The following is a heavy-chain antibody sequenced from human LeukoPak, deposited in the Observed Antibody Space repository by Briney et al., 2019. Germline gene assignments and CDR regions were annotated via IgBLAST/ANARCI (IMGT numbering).Heavy chain of an antibody. CDR2: IYPGDSDT. D-gene: IGHD3-10*01. V-gene: IGHV5-51*01. J-gene: IGHJ2*01. Sequence: GESLKISCKDSGYRFTNYWIGWVRQMPGKGLEWMGIIYPGDSDTSYSPSFQGQVTISADKAISTAYLPWSSLKASSTAMYYCATLDAGNGHWYFDFWGRGTLVTVSS. CDR3: ATLDAGNGHWYFDF. CDR1: GYRFTNYW.